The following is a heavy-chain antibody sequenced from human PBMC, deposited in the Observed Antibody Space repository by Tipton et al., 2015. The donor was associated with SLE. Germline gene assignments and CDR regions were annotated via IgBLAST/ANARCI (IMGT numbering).Heavy chain of an antibody. Sequence: QVQLVQSGPEVKKPGASVKVSCKAAGYTFTSYYMHWVRQAPGQGLEWMGIINPSGGSTSYAQKFQGRVTMTKDTSTSTVYMEQSSLRSEETAVYYCAIYSSISFDPWGQGTLVTVSS. J-gene: IGHJ5*02. CDR1: GYTFTSYY. CDR2: INPSGGST. CDR3: AIYSSISFDP. V-gene: IGHV1-46*01. D-gene: IGHD6-13*01.